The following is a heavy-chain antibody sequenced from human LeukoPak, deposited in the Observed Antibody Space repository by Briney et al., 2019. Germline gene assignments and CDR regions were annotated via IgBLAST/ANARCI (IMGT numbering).Heavy chain of an antibody. CDR1: GGSISSYY. Sequence: PSETLSLTCTVSGGSISSYYWSWIRRPPGKGLEWIGYNYYSGTTNYNPSLKSRVTISVDTSKNQFSLKLSSVTAADTAVYYCARGVYIAAAQYGYWGQGTLVTVSS. V-gene: IGHV4-59*01. D-gene: IGHD6-13*01. CDR3: ARGVYIAAAQYGY. CDR2: NYYSGTT. J-gene: IGHJ4*02.